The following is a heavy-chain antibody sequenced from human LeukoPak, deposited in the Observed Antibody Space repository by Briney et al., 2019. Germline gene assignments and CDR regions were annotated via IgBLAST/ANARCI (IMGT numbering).Heavy chain of an antibody. J-gene: IGHJ4*02. CDR2: INPSGGST. CDR3: ATDPPGGWQQLVP. V-gene: IGHV1-46*01. D-gene: IGHD6-13*01. Sequence: ASVKVSCKTSGYTFTSYYMHWVRQAPGQGLEWMGIINPSGGSTSYAQKFQGRVTMTEDTSTDTAYMELSSLRSEDTAVYYCATDPPGGWQQLVPWGQGTLVTVSS. CDR1: GYTFTSYY.